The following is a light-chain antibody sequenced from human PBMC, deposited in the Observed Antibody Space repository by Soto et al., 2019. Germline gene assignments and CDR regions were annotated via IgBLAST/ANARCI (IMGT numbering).Light chain of an antibody. CDR2: DAS. CDR1: QNINNY. V-gene: IGKV1-33*01. Sequence: DIQVTQSPSSLSASVGDRVTIACQASQNINNYLNWYQQKPGRAPKLLIYDASNLEAGVPSRFRGSGSGTDFTFTISRLQPEDIATYYCQQYENLPTFGQGTRLE. CDR3: QQYENLPT. J-gene: IGKJ5*01.